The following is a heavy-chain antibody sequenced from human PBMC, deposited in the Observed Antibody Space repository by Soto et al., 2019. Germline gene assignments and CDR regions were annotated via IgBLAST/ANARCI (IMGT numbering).Heavy chain of an antibody. V-gene: IGHV3-30*18. CDR3: AKAGLQHFPAIYYYYYYGMDV. CDR2: ISYDGSSK. J-gene: IGHJ6*02. D-gene: IGHD4-4*01. CDR1: GFTFSSYG. Sequence: HPGGSLRLSCAASGFTFSSYGMHWVRQAPGKGLEWVAVISYDGSSKYYADSVKGRFTISRDNSKNTLYLQMNSLRAEDTAVYYCAKAGLQHFPAIYYYYYYGMDVWGQGTTVTVSS.